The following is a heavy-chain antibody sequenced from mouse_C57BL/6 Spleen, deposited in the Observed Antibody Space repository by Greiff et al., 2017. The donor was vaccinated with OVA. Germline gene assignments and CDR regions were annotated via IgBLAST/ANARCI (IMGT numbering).Heavy chain of an antibody. Sequence: QVQLQQPGAELVKPGASVKVSCKASGYTFTSYWMHWVKQRPGQGLEWIGRIHPSDSDTNYNQKFKGKATLTVDKSSSTAYMQLSSLTSEDSAVYYCAILGTTVVAPVDFDYWGQGTTLTVSS. J-gene: IGHJ2*01. CDR3: AILGTTVVAPVDFDY. V-gene: IGHV1-74*01. CDR1: GYTFTSYW. D-gene: IGHD1-1*01. CDR2: IHPSDSDT.